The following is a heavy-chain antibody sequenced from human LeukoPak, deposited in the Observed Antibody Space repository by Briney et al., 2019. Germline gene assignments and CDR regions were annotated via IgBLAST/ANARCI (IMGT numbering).Heavy chain of an antibody. Sequence: ASVKVSCKASGYTFTTHGINWVRQAPGQGLDWMGWMNPNSGNTGYAQKFQGRVTMTRNTSISIAYMELSSLRSEDTAVYYCTRSRGRLGWFDPWGQGTLVTVSS. V-gene: IGHV1-8*01. D-gene: IGHD3-10*01. CDR1: GYTFTTHG. CDR3: TRSRGRLGWFDP. J-gene: IGHJ5*02. CDR2: MNPNSGNT.